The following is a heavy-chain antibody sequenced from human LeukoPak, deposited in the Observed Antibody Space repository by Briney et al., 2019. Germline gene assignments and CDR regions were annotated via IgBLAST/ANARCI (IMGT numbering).Heavy chain of an antibody. J-gene: IGHJ4*02. Sequence: ASVTVSCKASGYTFTSYGISWVRQAPGQGLEWMGWISAYNGNTNYAQKLQGRVTITTDTSTSTAYMELRSLRSDDTAVYYCARAGVSTWIQLWSAHFDYWGQGTLVTVSS. CDR2: ISAYNGNT. V-gene: IGHV1-18*01. CDR1: GYTFTSYG. CDR3: ARAGVSTWIQLWSAHFDY. D-gene: IGHD5-18*01.